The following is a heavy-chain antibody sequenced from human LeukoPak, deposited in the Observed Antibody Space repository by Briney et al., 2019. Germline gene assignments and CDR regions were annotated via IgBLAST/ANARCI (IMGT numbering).Heavy chain of an antibody. Sequence: SQTLSLTCTVSGGSISSGDYYWSWIRQSPGKGLEWIGYIYYSGSSYYIPSLKSRVTMSVDTSKNQFSLRLSSVTAADTAVYYCARQIYGDLYYFDYWGQGTLVTVSS. CDR2: IYYSGSS. V-gene: IGHV4-30-4*01. J-gene: IGHJ4*02. CDR1: GGSISSGDYY. CDR3: ARQIYGDLYYFDY. D-gene: IGHD4-17*01.